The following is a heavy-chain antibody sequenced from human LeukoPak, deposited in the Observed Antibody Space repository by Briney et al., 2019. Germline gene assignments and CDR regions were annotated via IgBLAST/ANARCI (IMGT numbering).Heavy chain of an antibody. J-gene: IGHJ5*01. Sequence: ASVRVSCKASGYTFSIYYIHWGRQAPGQGLEWMGVINPSGGSTTYAQKFQGRVTMTANTSTSTVYMDLTSLKSEDTAIFYCARGARGARDSWGHGTLVTVS. CDR1: GYTFSIYY. V-gene: IGHV1-46*01. CDR2: INPSGGST. D-gene: IGHD3-10*01. CDR3: ARGARGARDS.